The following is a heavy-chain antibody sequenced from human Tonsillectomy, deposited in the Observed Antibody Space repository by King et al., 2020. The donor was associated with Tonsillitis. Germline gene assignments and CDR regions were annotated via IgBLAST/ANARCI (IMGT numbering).Heavy chain of an antibody. J-gene: IGHJ4*02. Sequence: EVQLVESGGGLVQPGGSLRLSCSASGFTFSSYAMHWVRQAPGKGLEYVSAISSNGGSTYYADSVKGRFTISRDNSKNTLYLQMSSLRAEDTAVYYCVRGDTAMVHGAYFDFCGQGTLVTVSS. D-gene: IGHD5-18*01. CDR2: ISSNGGST. V-gene: IGHV3-64D*06. CDR3: VRGDTAMVHGAYFDF. CDR1: GFTFSSYA.